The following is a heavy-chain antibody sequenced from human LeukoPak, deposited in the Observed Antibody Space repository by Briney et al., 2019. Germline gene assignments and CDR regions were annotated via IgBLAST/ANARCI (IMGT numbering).Heavy chain of an antibody. V-gene: IGHV4-39*01. CDR2: FFYSGIT. J-gene: IGHJ4*02. CDR3: ARHLGMPTMDY. Sequence: TSETLSLTCTVSGGSISSSSKYWGWIRQSPGKGLEWIGNFFYSGITYYNPSLKSRVTISVDTSKNQFSLNLRSVTAADTAVYYCARHLGMPTMDYWGQGTLVTVSS. CDR1: GGSISSSSKY. D-gene: IGHD5-12*01.